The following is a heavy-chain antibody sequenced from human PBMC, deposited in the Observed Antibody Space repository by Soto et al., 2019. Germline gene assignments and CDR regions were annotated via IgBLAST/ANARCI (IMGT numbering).Heavy chain of an antibody. J-gene: IGHJ6*03. CDR3: AREEVVPAAPGRGYYYYMDV. CDR1: GFTFSSYS. V-gene: IGHV3-21*01. CDR2: ISSSSSYI. Sequence: EVQLVESGGGLVKPGGSLRLSCAASGFTFSSYSMNWVRQAPGKGLEWVSSISSSSSYIYYADSVKGRFTISRDNAKNLLWLQMNSLRAEDTAVYYCAREEVVPAAPGRGYYYYMDVWCKGTTVTLSS. D-gene: IGHD2-2*01.